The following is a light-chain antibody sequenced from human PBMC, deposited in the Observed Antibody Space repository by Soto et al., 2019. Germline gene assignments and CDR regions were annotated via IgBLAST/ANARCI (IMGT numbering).Light chain of an antibody. J-gene: IGKJ3*01. CDR3: QQYDNLPTFT. Sequence: DIQMTQSPSSLSASVGDRVTITCQASQDISNHLNWYQQKPGKAPKLLIYDASSLETGVTSSFSGSGSGTDFTFTITSLRPEDIATYYCQQYDNLPTFTFGPGTKVDIK. V-gene: IGKV1-33*01. CDR1: QDISNH. CDR2: DAS.